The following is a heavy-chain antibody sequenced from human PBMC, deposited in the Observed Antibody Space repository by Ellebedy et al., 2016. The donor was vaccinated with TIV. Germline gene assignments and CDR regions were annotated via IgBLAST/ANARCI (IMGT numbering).Heavy chain of an antibody. V-gene: IGHV3-48*02. J-gene: IGHJ4*02. CDR2: ISSSSTI. D-gene: IGHD3-10*02. CDR3: ARGLTMYYFDY. Sequence: GESLKISCAASGFTFSSYSMNWVRQAPGKGLEWVSYISSSSTIYYADSAKGRFTISRDNAKNSLYLQMNSLRDEDTAVYYCARGLTMYYFDYWGQGTLVTVSS. CDR1: GFTFSSYS.